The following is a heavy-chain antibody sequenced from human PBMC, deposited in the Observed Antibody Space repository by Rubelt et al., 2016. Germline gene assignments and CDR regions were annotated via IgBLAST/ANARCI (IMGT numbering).Heavy chain of an antibody. D-gene: IGHD5-12*01. Sequence: EVQLVQSGAEVKKPGESLKISCKGSGYRFTNYWIGWVRQMPGKGLEWMGIIHPGDSATRYSPSFQGQVTISADKSINTAYLQGSSLKASDTAIYYCSRLMGYSTIDYWGQGTLVTVSS. CDR1: GYRFTNYW. CDR2: IHPGDSAT. CDR3: SRLMGYSTIDY. J-gene: IGHJ4*02. V-gene: IGHV5-51*01.